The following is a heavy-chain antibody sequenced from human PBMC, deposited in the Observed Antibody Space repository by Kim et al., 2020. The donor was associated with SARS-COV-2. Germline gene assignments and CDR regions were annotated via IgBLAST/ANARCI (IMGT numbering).Heavy chain of an antibody. CDR2: ISGRGGST. V-gene: IGHV3-23*01. CDR3: AKERAVGWELARVYFDY. D-gene: IGHD1-26*01. Sequence: GGSLRLSCAASGFTFSSYAMSWVRQAPGKGLEWVSAISGRGGSTYYADSVKGRFTISRDNSKNTLYLQMNSLRAEDTAVYYCAKERAVGWELARVYFDYWGQGTLVTVAS. CDR1: GFTFSSYA. J-gene: IGHJ4*02.